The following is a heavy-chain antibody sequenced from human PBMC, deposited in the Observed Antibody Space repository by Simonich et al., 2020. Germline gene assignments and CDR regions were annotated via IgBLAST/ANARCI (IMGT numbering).Heavy chain of an antibody. J-gene: IGHJ3*02. D-gene: IGHD2-2*01. V-gene: IGHV3-23*01. CDR2: IRGSGSSK. CDR3: AKEESYSSTSCYDAFDI. CDR1: GFTFSSYA. Sequence: EVQLLESGGGLVQPGGSLRLSCAASGFTFSSYAMSWVRQAPGKGMEWGSAIRGSGSSKYYADAGKGQFTISRDKSKNTLYLQMNSLRAEDTAVYYCAKEESYSSTSCYDAFDIWGQGTMVTVSS.